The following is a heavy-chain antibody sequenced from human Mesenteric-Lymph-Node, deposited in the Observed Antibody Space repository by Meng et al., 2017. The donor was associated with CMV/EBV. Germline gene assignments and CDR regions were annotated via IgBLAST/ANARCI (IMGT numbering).Heavy chain of an antibody. CDR1: VGTFSSYD. V-gene: IGHV1-69*06. J-gene: IGHJ6*02. CDR2: IITIFGTA. Sequence: SVNVSCKASVGTFSSYDISWVRQAPGQGLEWMGVIITIFGTANYAQKFQGRVTITADKSTSTAYMELSSLRSEDTAVYYCAGDTYGGGYYYYGMDVWGQGTTVTVSS. D-gene: IGHD4/OR15-4a*01. CDR3: AGDTYGGGYYYYGMDV.